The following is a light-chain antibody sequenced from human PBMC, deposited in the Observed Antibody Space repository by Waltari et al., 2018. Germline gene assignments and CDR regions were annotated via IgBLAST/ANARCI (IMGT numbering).Light chain of an antibody. CDR3: QQYDNLPTWT. CDR2: DAS. Sequence: DIQMTQSPSSLSASVGDRVTITCQASQDISNYLNWYQQKPGKAPKLLIYDASNFETGVPSRCSGSGSGTDFTFTISSLQPEDIATYYCQQYDNLPTWTFGQGTKVEIK. J-gene: IGKJ1*01. V-gene: IGKV1-33*01. CDR1: QDISNY.